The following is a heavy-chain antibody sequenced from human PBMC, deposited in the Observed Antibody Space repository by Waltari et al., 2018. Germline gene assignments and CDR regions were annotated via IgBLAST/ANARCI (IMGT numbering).Heavy chain of an antibody. V-gene: IGHV1-69*01. D-gene: IGHD1-26*01. CDR3: ARVRLIVGATGELDY. CDR2: IIPIFGTA. CDR1: GGPFSSYA. Sequence: QVQLVQSGAEVKKPGSSVKVSCKASGGPFSSYATSWVRQAPGQGLEWMGGIIPIFGTANYAQKFQGRVTITADESTSTAYMELSSLRSEDTAVYYCARVRLIVGATGELDYWGQGTLVTVSS. J-gene: IGHJ4*02.